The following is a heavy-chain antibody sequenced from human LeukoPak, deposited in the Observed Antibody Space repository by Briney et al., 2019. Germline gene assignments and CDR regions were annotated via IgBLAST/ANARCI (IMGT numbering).Heavy chain of an antibody. CDR2: ICANDGNT. V-gene: IGHV3-23*01. CDR1: GIIVSSNY. D-gene: IGHD2-15*01. CDR3: AKGSGSSCFSPCDY. Sequence: GGSLRLSCAASGIIVSSNYMSWVRQAPGKGLEWVSVICANDGNTYYADAVKGRFTISRDNSKDTLYLQMDSLRAEDTAVYYCAKGSGSSCFSPCDYWGQGILVTVSS. J-gene: IGHJ4*02.